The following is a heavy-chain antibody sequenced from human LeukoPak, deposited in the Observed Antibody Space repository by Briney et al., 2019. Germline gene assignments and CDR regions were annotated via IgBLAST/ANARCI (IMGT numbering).Heavy chain of an antibody. V-gene: IGHV1-69*05. Sequence: ASVKVSCKASGGTFSSYAISWVRQAPGQGLEWMGGIIPIFGTANYAQKLQGRVTMTTDTSTSTAYMELRSLRSDDTAVYYCARSPDHHPLDYWGQGTLVTVSS. D-gene: IGHD1-14*01. CDR3: ARSPDHHPLDY. CDR1: GGTFSSYA. J-gene: IGHJ4*02. CDR2: IIPIFGTA.